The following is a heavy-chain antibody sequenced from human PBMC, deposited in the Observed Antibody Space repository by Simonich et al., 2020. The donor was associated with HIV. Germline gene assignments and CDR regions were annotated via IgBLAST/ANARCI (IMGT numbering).Heavy chain of an antibody. D-gene: IGHD3-10*01. CDR2: MNPNSGNT. CDR3: ARVSYYGSGRYDRYYYMDV. CDR1: GYTFTSYD. Sequence: QVQLVQSGAEVKKPGASVKVSCKASGYTFTSYDINWVRQATGQGLEWMGGMNPNSGNTGYAQKFQGRVTITRNTSISTAYMELSSLRSEDTAVYYCARVSYYGSGRYDRYYYMDVWGKGTTVTVSS. J-gene: IGHJ6*03. V-gene: IGHV1-8*03.